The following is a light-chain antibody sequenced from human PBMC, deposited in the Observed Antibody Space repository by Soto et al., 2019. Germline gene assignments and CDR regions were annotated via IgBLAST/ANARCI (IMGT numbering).Light chain of an antibody. CDR3: SSYTISSTLGVV. V-gene: IGLV2-14*01. CDR2: DVS. J-gene: IGLJ2*01. Sequence: QSVLTQPASVSGSPGQSITISCTGTSSDVGGYNYVSWYQQHPGKAPQLLIYDVSNRPSGVSNRFSDSKSANTASLTSSGLQAMDESDYYCSSYTISSTLGVVFGRVTKQTV. CDR1: SSDVGGYNY.